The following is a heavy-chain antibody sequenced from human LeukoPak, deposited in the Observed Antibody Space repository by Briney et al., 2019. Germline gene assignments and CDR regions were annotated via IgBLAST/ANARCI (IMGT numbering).Heavy chain of an antibody. CDR1: GGSFSGYY. CDR2: INHSGST. CDR3: ARLNTSGYYYDYFDY. J-gene: IGHJ4*02. D-gene: IGHD3-22*01. V-gene: IGHV4-34*01. Sequence: SETLPLTCAVYGGSFSGYYWSWIRQPPGKGLEWIGEINHSGSTNYNPSLKSRVTISVDTSKNQFSLKLSSVTAADTAVYYCARLNTSGYYYDYFDYWGQGTLVTVSS.